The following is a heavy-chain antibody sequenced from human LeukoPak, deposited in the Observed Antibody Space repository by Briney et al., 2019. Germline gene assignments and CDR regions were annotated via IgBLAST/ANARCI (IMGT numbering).Heavy chain of an antibody. D-gene: IGHD3-9*01. Sequence: ASVKVSCKASGYTFTSYDINWVRQATGQGLEWMGWMNPNSGNTGYAQKFQGRVTMTRNISISTAYMELSSLRSEDTAVYYCAREDGSDILTGYYIGYYYYGMDVWGQGTTVTVSS. CDR2: MNPNSGNT. CDR1: GYTFTSYD. V-gene: IGHV1-8*01. CDR3: AREDGSDILTGYYIGYYYYGMDV. J-gene: IGHJ6*02.